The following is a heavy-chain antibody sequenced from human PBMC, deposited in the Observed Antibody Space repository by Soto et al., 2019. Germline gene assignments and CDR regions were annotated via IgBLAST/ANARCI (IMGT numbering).Heavy chain of an antibody. V-gene: IGHV3-23*01. Sequence: VGSLRLSCSASGFSISDYAMSWVRQAPGKGMEWVSSISDSGTKTFYADSVKGRFAISRDTSKNTVYMQMNNLRVEDTALYYCARVKNYYDSSGPYDYWGQGTLVTVSS. CDR2: ISDSGTKT. D-gene: IGHD3-22*01. CDR3: ARVKNYYDSSGPYDY. CDR1: GFSISDYA. J-gene: IGHJ4*02.